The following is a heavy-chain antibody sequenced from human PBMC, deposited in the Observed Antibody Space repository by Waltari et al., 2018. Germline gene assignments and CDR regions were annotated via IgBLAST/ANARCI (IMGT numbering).Heavy chain of an antibody. CDR3: VKGGGSFDS. CDR2: IKQDGSDT. D-gene: IGHD2-15*01. CDR1: GFTFGSSW. J-gene: IGHJ4*02. V-gene: IGHV3-7*01. Sequence: EVKLVESGGGLVQPGGSLRLSCAVSGFTFGSSWMGWVRQAPGRGLEWLANIKQDGSDTYYVDSVRGRFTISRDNAKTSLYLQMTSLRVEDTAVYYCVKGGGSFDSWGQGTLVTVSS.